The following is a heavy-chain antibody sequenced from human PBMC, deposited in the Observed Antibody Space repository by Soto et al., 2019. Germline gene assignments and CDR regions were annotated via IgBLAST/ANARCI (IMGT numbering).Heavy chain of an antibody. V-gene: IGHV3-30*18. CDR1: GFTFSNYG. CDR3: AKDTASGGSPFDY. CDR2: ISYDGSNK. D-gene: IGHD6-19*01. Sequence: QVQLVESGGGVVQPGRSLRLSCAGSGFTFSNYGMHWVRQAPGKGLEWVAVISYDGSNKYYVDSVKGRFTISRDNSKNTVSLQMNSLRGEDTAVYYCAKDTASGGSPFDYWGQGTLVTVSS. J-gene: IGHJ4*02.